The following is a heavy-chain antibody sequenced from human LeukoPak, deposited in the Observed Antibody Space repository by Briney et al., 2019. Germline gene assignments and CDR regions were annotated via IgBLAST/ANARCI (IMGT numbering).Heavy chain of an antibody. CDR1: GFTFSSYG. CDR3: ARLDYYYGSGSYGGDF. CDR2: ITSSSDTI. Sequence: SGGSLRLSCAASGFTFSSYGMNWVRQAPGKGLEWVSHITSSSDTIIYADSVRGRFTISRDNAKNSLYLQMSSLRAEDTAVYYCARLDYYYGSGSYGGDFWGQGTLVTVSS. D-gene: IGHD3-10*01. J-gene: IGHJ4*02. V-gene: IGHV3-48*01.